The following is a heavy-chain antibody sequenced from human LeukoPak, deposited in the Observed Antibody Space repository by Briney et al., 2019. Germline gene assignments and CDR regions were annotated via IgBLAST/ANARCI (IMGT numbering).Heavy chain of an antibody. D-gene: IGHD4-17*01. V-gene: IGHV1-69*13. Sequence: SVKVSCKASGGTFSSYTISWVRQAPGQGLEWMGGIIPIFGTANYAQKFQGRVTITADESTSTAYMELSSLRSEDTAVYYCGRVYDYGDYRLDYWGQGTLVTVSS. CDR3: GRVYDYGDYRLDY. CDR2: IIPIFGTA. J-gene: IGHJ4*02. CDR1: GGTFSSYT.